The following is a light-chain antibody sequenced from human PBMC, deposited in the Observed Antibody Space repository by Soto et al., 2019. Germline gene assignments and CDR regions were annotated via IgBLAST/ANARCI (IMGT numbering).Light chain of an antibody. CDR2: EVS. J-gene: IGLJ1*01. Sequence: QSALTQPASVSGSPGQSITISCTGTSSEVGFYNYVSWYQQNPGKAPKLMIYEVSNRTSGVSNRFSGSNSGNTASLTISGLQAEDEADYYCSSFTNTDTLVFGTGTKLTVL. CDR3: SSFTNTDTLV. V-gene: IGLV2-14*01. CDR1: SSEVGFYNY.